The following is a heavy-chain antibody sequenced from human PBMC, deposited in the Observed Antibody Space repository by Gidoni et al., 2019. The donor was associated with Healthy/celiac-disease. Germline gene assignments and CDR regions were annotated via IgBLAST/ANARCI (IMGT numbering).Heavy chain of an antibody. J-gene: IGHJ5*01. D-gene: IGHD3-10*01. V-gene: IGHV1-18*01. CDR1: GYTFTSYG. CDR2: ISAYNGNT. CDR3: ARGVHFELLPANLFEP. Sequence: QVQLVQSGAEVKKPGASVKVSRKASGYTFTSYGISWVRQAPGQGLEWMGWISAYNGNTNYAQKLQGRVTMTTDTSTSTAFMEVRSPRTYDTAGDFRARGVHFELLPANLFEPWGQGTL.